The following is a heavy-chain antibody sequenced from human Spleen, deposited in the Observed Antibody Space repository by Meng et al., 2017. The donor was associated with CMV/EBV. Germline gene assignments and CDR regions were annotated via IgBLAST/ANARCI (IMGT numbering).Heavy chain of an antibody. Sequence: SGFTFDNFGFFWMRQAPGQGLEWVGWISAYTGNTRYGQNFQGRLTMTTDASTATVFMELRGLKSQDTAMYFCARTLAVTGTSYSGYWGQGTLVTVSS. CDR2: ISAYTGNT. CDR3: ARTLAVTGTSYSGY. CDR1: GFTFDNFG. J-gene: IGHJ4*02. D-gene: IGHD6-19*01. V-gene: IGHV1-18*01.